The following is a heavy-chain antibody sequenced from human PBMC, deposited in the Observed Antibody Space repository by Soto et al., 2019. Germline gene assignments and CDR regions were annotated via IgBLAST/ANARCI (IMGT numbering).Heavy chain of an antibody. V-gene: IGHV4-4*02. J-gene: IGHJ4*02. CDR1: GDSLTNNNW. Sequence: QLQLRESGPGLVQPSGTLSLTCDVSGDSLTNNNWWSWVRQAPGKGLEWIGEIWPTGRHNYNPSLMSRVVISIDKSKNQFSLKLSSVTAADTAVYYCVRDSSTGCSSINCYMHWGQGTLVTVSS. D-gene: IGHD2-15*01. CDR3: VRDSSTGCSSINCYMH. CDR2: IWPTGRH.